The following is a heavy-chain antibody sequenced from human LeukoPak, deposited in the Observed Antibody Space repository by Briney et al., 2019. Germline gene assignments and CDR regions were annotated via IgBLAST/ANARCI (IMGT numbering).Heavy chain of an antibody. J-gene: IGHJ4*02. CDR2: ISGSGGST. Sequence: GGSLRLSCAASGFTFSSYAMSWVRQAPGKGLEWVSAISGSGGSTYYADSVKGRFTISRDNSKNTLYLQMNSLRAEDTAVYYCAKRRGLYGSGSRPDFDYWGQGALVTVSS. D-gene: IGHD3-10*01. V-gene: IGHV3-23*01. CDR1: GFTFSSYA. CDR3: AKRRGLYGSGSRPDFDY.